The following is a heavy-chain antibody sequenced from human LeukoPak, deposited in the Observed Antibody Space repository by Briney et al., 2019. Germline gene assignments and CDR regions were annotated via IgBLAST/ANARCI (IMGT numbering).Heavy chain of an antibody. J-gene: IGHJ4*02. Sequence: SQTLSLTCAISGDSVSSNSAAWNWIRQSPSRGLEWLGRTYYRSKWYNDYAVSVKSRITINPDTSKNQFSLKLSSVTAADTAVYYCARHRARQQWLVSLDYWGQGTLVTVSS. CDR1: GDSVSSNSAA. V-gene: IGHV6-1*01. CDR2: TYYRSKWYN. D-gene: IGHD6-19*01. CDR3: ARHRARQQWLVSLDY.